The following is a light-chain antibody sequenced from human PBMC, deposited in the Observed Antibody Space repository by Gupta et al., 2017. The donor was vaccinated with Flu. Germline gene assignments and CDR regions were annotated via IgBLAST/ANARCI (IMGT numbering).Light chain of an antibody. CDR2: RPN. Sequence: HTVLTQVRSLTVSPEGSVTLTYASSTGAVTSGYFPYCFQQKPGQAPRVLIYRPNNKHSWTPARCSGSLPAAKAALTLLGVQHEDEAEYLCLLFYGGVDVFGGGTKLAVL. J-gene: IGLJ2*01. V-gene: IGLV7-43*01. CDR1: TGAVTSGYF. CDR3: LLFYGGVDV.